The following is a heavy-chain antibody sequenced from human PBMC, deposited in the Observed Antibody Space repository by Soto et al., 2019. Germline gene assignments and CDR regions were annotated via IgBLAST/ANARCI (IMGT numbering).Heavy chain of an antibody. CDR3: ARRYYDFWSGYSDD. CDR1: GGSISSGDYY. V-gene: IGHV4-30-4*01. Sequence: SETLSLTCTVSGGSISSGDYYWSWIRQPPGKGLEWIGYIYYSGSTYYNPSLKSRVIISVDTSKNQFSLKLSSVTAADTAVYYCARRYYDFWSGYSDDWGQGTLVTVSS. CDR2: IYYSGST. D-gene: IGHD3-3*01. J-gene: IGHJ4*02.